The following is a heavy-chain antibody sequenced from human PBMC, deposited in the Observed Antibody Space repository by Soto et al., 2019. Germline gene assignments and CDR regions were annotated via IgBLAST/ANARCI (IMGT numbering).Heavy chain of an antibody. Sequence: QVQLVQSGAEVKKPGSSVKVSCKASGGTFSSYAISWVRQAPGQGLEWMGGIIPIFCTANSAQKFQGRVTITADESTSTAYMELSSLRSEDTAVYYCARDGADCGGDCYSLDYWGQGTLVTVSS. CDR1: GGTFSSYA. CDR3: ARDGADCGGDCYSLDY. D-gene: IGHD2-21*02. J-gene: IGHJ4*02. CDR2: IIPIFCTA. V-gene: IGHV1-69*01.